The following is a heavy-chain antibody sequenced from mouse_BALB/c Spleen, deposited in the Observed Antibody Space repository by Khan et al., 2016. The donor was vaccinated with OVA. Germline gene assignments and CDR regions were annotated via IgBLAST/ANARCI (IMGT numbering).Heavy chain of an antibody. CDR1: GYSFTGYN. J-gene: IGHJ2*01. V-gene: IGHV1-39*01. Sequence: EVQLQQSGPELEKPGASVKISCKASGYSFTGYNMNWVKQSNGKSLEWIGNIDPYYGGATYNQKFKGKATLTVDKSSSTAYMQLKSLKSEDSAVYYCTRGYGNYVRYYFDYWGQGTTLTVSS. CDR3: TRGYGNYVRYYFDY. CDR2: IDPYYGGA. D-gene: IGHD2-10*02.